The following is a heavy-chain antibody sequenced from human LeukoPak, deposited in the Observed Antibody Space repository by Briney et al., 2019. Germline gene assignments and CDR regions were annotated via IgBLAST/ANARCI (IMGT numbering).Heavy chain of an antibody. CDR3: ATSPRGNYYYGMDV. D-gene: IGHD1-26*01. Sequence: GGSLRLSCAASGFXFSSYSMNWVRQAPGKGQEWVSFISSSSSTIYYADPVKGRFTISRDNAKNSLYLQMNSLRAEDTAVYYCATSPRGNYYYGMDVWGQGTTVTVSS. CDR2: ISSSSSTI. CDR1: GFXFSSYS. J-gene: IGHJ6*02. V-gene: IGHV3-48*01.